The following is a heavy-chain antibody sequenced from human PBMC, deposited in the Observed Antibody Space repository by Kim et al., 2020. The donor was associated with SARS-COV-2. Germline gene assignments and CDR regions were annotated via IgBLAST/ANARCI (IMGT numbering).Heavy chain of an antibody. CDR2: INPNSGGT. CDR3: ARVYILPAATYWYFDL. V-gene: IGHV1-2*02. J-gene: IGHJ2*01. D-gene: IGHD2-2*01. CDR1: GYTFTGYY. Sequence: ASVKVSCKASGYTFTGYYMHWVRQAPGQGLEWMGWINPNSGGTNYAQKFQGRVTMTRDTSISTAYMELSRLRSDDTAVYYCARVYILPAATYWYFDLWGRGTLVTVSS.